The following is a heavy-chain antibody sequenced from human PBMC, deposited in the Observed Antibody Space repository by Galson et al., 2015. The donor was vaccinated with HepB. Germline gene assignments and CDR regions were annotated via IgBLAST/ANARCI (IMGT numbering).Heavy chain of an antibody. Sequence: SVKVSCKASGYIFTSKGISWVRQAPGQGLEWMGWISTNSGDTNYAQKFQGRVTMTTDTSTSTAYMELRSLRSDDTAVYYCARDVGHRFDHWGQGTLVTVSS. CDR3: ARDVGHRFDH. V-gene: IGHV1-18*01. CDR1: GYIFTSKG. CDR2: ISTNSGDT. J-gene: IGHJ4*02.